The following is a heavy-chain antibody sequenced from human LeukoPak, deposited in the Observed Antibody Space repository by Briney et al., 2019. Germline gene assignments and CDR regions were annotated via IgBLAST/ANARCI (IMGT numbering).Heavy chain of an antibody. J-gene: IGHJ3*02. CDR1: GFTFSSYA. Sequence: GGSLRLSCAASGFTFSSYAMGWVRQAPGKGLEWVSGISGSGDSTYYEDSVKGRFTISRDNARESLDLQMNSLRADDTAVYYCARARVPGGFDIWGQGTMVTVSS. CDR2: ISGSGDST. D-gene: IGHD3-10*01. V-gene: IGHV3-23*01. CDR3: ARARVPGGFDI.